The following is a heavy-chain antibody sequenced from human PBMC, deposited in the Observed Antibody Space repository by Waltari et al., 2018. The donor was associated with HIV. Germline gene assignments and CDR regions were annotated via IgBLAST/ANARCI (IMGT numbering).Heavy chain of an antibody. V-gene: IGHV3-21*01. Sequence: EVQLVESGGGLVKPGGSLRLSCAASGFTFSTYSMNCVRQPPGKGLEWVSSISSSSSYIYYADSVKGRFTISRDNAKNSLYLQMNSLRAEDTAVYYCARETLLWFGETGGGTTWFDPWGQGTLVTVSS. J-gene: IGHJ5*02. CDR1: GFTFSTYS. CDR3: ARETLLWFGETGGGTTWFDP. D-gene: IGHD3-10*01. CDR2: ISSSSSYI.